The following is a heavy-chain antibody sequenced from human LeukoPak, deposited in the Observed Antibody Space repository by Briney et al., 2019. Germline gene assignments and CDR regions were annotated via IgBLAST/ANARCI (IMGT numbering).Heavy chain of an antibody. J-gene: IGHJ4*02. D-gene: IGHD6-19*01. CDR3: AKERSLEIAVAGTVFDY. Sequence: GGSLRLSCAASGFTVSSNYMTWVRQAPGKGLEWVSVIYTGGSTYYADSVKGRFTISRDNSKNMIYLEMSSLKAEDTAVYYCAKERSLEIAVAGTVFDYWGQGTLVTVSS. CDR1: GFTVSSNY. V-gene: IGHV3-66*01. CDR2: IYTGGST.